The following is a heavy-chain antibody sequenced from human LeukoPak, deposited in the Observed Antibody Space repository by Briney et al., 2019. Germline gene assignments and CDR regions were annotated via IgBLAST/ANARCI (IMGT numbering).Heavy chain of an antibody. J-gene: IGHJ4*02. CDR3: ILTTVTTSAEY. Sequence: PGGSLRLSCAASGLTVSSNYMNWVRQAPGKGLEWVSVIYNGVTIHYADSVKGRFTISSDNSKNTVYLQMNSRRAEDTAIYYWILTTVTTSAEYWGQGTLVTGSS. CDR1: GLTVSSNY. D-gene: IGHD4-17*01. CDR2: IYNGVTI. V-gene: IGHV3-53*01.